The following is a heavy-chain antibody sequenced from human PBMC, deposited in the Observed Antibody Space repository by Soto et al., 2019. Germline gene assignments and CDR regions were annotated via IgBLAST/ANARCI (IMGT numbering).Heavy chain of an antibody. CDR3: ARRVAAAGYYYYGMDV. D-gene: IGHD6-13*01. V-gene: IGHV4-39*01. CDR1: GGSISSSSYY. J-gene: IGHJ6*02. Sequence: QLQLQESGPGLVKPSETLSLTCTVSGGSISSSSYYWGWIRQPPGKGREWIGSIYYSGSTYYNPSLKSRVTISVDTSKNQFSLKLSSVTAADTAVYYCARRVAAAGYYYYGMDVWGQGTTVTVSS. CDR2: IYYSGST.